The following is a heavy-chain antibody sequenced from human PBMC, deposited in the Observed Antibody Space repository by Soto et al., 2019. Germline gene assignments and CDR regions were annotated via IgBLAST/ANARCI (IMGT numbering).Heavy chain of an antibody. V-gene: IGHV3-43*01. CDR2: ISWDGGST. Sequence: GGSLRLSCAASGFTFDDYTMHWVRQAPGKGLEWVSLISWDGGSTYFADSVKGRFTISRDNSKNSLYLQMNSLRTEDTALYYCAKDSAYGNYYYGMDVWGQGTTVTVSS. J-gene: IGHJ6*02. CDR3: AKDSAYGNYYYGMDV. D-gene: IGHD4-17*01. CDR1: GFTFDDYT.